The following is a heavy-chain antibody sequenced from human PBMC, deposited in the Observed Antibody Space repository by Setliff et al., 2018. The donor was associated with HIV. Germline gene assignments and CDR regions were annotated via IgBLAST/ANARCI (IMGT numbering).Heavy chain of an antibody. V-gene: IGHV1-2*06. J-gene: IGHJ3*02. CDR1: GYTFSDYY. D-gene: IGHD3-22*01. Sequence: ASVKVSCQASGYTFSDYYIHWVRQAPGQGFEWMGRINPNTGGTKFAQKFQGSVTMTRDTSISTAYMELRRLRSDDTAVYYCASQFGAYDSSGYEHDAFNIWGQGTMVTVSS. CDR2: INPNTGGT. CDR3: ASQFGAYDSSGYEHDAFNI.